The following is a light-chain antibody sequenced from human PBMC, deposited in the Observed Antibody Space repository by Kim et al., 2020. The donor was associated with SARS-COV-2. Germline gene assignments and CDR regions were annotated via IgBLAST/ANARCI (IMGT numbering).Light chain of an antibody. Sequence: GQKVIISGAGRSSNIGNNYVSWYQQFPGTAPKLLIYDNNKRPSGIPDRFSASKSGTSATLAITGLQTGDEADYYCGTWDDSLTAVLFGGGTQLTVL. CDR2: DNN. V-gene: IGLV1-51*01. J-gene: IGLJ3*02. CDR1: SSNIGNNY. CDR3: GTWDDSLTAVL.